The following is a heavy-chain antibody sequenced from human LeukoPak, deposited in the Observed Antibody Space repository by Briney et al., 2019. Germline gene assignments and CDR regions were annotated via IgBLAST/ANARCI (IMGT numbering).Heavy chain of an antibody. J-gene: IGHJ4*02. Sequence: GGSLRLSCAASGFTFSSYAMSWVRQAPGKGLEWVSAISGSGGSTYYADSVKGRFTISRDNSKNTLYLQMNSLRAEDTAVYYCAMGYYYDSSGLPFDYWGQGTLVTVSS. CDR3: AMGYYYDSSGLPFDY. CDR1: GFTFSSYA. V-gene: IGHV3-23*01. CDR2: ISGSGGST. D-gene: IGHD3-22*01.